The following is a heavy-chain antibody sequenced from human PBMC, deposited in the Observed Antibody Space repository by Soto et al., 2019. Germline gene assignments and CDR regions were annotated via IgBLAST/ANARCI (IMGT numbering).Heavy chain of an antibody. J-gene: IGHJ3*02. D-gene: IGHD3-22*01. CDR3: AKNLLEEPADYYDTKADALDT. CDR2: SSRSGSTI. CDR1: GFSFSDYE. V-gene: IGHV3-48*03. Sequence: PGGSLRLSCAASGFSFSDYEMNWVRQAPGKGLEWVSYSSRSGSTIEYADSVKGRFTISRDNSKNTVFLQMDSLRAEDTAVYYCAKNLLEEPADYYDTKADALDTWGQGTMVTVSS.